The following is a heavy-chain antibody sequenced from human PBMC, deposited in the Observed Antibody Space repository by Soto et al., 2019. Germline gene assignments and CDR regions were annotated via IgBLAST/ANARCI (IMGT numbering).Heavy chain of an antibody. CDR1: GFTFSSSA. CDR3: AKNKETGTTGGLGY. V-gene: IGHV3-23*01. Sequence: PGGSLRLSCAASGFTFSSSAMSWVRQAPGKGLEWVSTISGSGGTTYYADSVKGRFTISRDNSKNTLYLQMNCLRAEDTAVYYCAKNKETGTTGGLGYWGHGTLVTDSS. J-gene: IGHJ4*01. D-gene: IGHD1-1*01. CDR2: ISGSGGTT.